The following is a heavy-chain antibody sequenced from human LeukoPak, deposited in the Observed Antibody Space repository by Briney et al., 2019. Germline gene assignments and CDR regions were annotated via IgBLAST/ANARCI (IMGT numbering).Heavy chain of an antibody. CDR2: IKQDGSEK. D-gene: IGHD3-10*01. V-gene: IGHV3-7*01. CDR3: ARVYYYGSGTMFDP. Sequence: GGSLRLSCAASGFTFSSYWMSWVRQAPGEGLEWVANIKQDGSEKYYVDSVKGRFTISRDNAKNSLYLQMNSLRAEDTAVYYCARVYYYGSGTMFDPWGQGTLVTVSS. J-gene: IGHJ5*02. CDR1: GFTFSSYW.